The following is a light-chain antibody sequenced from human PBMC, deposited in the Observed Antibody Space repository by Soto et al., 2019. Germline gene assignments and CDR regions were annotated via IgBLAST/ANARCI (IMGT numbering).Light chain of an antibody. CDR3: QQYTDWPPWT. V-gene: IGKV3-15*01. CDR2: GAS. Sequence: EIVMTQSPATLSVSPGERATLSCRASQSVRRNLAWYQQKPGQAPRLLIYGASTRATGVPARFSGSGTGTEFTLTISSLQSEDFAVYYCQQYTDWPPWTFGQGTKVEI. J-gene: IGKJ1*01. CDR1: QSVRRN.